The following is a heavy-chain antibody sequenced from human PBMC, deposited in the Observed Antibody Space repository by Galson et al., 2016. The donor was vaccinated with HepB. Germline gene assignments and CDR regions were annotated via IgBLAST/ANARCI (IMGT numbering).Heavy chain of an antibody. CDR2: INPSGGSS. V-gene: IGHV1-46*01. D-gene: IGHD6-19*01. CDR3: ARGRFGYSSGWYVTL. J-gene: IGHJ3*01. CDR1: GYTFTSYH. Sequence: SVKVSCKASGYTFTSYHMHWVRQAPGQGLGWMGIINPSGGSSIYAQKFQGRVTMTRDTSTTTVYMELSSLSSEDTAVYYCARGRFGYSSGWYVTLWGQGTLVTVSS.